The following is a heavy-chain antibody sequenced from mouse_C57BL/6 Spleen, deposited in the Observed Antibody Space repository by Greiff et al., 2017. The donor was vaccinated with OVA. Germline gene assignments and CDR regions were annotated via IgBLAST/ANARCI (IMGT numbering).Heavy chain of an antibody. CDR1: GYTFTSYW. V-gene: IGHV1-55*01. J-gene: IGHJ4*01. CDR2: IYPGSGST. Sequence: VQLQQPGAELVKPGASVKMSCKASGYTFTSYWITWVKQRPGQGLEWIGDIYPGSGSTNYNEKFKSKATLTVDTSSSTAYMQLSSLTSEDSAVYYCARSPDSSGYRAMDYWGQGTSVTVSS. CDR3: ARSPDSSGYRAMDY. D-gene: IGHD3-2*02.